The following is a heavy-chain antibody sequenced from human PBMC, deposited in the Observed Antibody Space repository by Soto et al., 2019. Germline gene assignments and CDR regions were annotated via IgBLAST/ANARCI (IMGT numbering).Heavy chain of an antibody. CDR2: INESGST. V-gene: IGHV4-34*01. Sequence: QVQLQQWGAGLVKPSETLTLSCAVYGQSFSGHSWACIRQPPGKGLEWIGEINESGSTYYNPSLKSRVSVSTDTSKNQFSLKLSSVSAADTAEYFCARGSGIVALPGELEDVKYDYWGQGTLVNVSS. D-gene: IGHD1-1*01. CDR1: GQSFSGHS. CDR3: ARGSGIVALPGELEDVKYDY. J-gene: IGHJ4*02.